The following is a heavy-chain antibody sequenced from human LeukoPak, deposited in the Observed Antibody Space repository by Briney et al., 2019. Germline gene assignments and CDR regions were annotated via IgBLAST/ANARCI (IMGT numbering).Heavy chain of an antibody. D-gene: IGHD2-2*01. CDR3: ARELGYCSSTSCYYYFDY. CDR2: MWYDGSNK. V-gene: IGHV3-33*01. Sequence: PGRSLRLSCAASGFTFSSYGMHWVRQAPGKGLEWVAVMWYDGSNKYYADSVKGRFTISRDNSKNTLYLQMNSLRAEDTAVYYCARELGYCSSTSCYYYFDYWGQGTLVTVSS. CDR1: GFTFSSYG. J-gene: IGHJ4*02.